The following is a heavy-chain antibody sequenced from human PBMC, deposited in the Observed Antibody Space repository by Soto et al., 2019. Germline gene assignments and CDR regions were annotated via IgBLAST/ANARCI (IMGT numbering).Heavy chain of an antibody. J-gene: IGHJ3*01. Sequence: DVQLVESGGGLIQPGESLRLSCAAFGLTVSGKKYVAWVRQAPGKGLEWVSALYDVDGSFYADSVKGRFTTSSDSSKTTVYIQMNCLRPDDTAVYYCATWHEREHAYGWGQGTPVTVSS. CDR2: LYDVDGS. CDR1: GLTVSGKKY. D-gene: IGHD3-16*01. V-gene: IGHV3-53*01. CDR3: ATWHEREHAYG.